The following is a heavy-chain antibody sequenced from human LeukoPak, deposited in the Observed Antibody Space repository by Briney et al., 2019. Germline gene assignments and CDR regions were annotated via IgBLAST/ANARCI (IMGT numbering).Heavy chain of an antibody. CDR3: AREQLLTEGTFDY. D-gene: IGHD2-2*01. Sequence: GGSLRLSCAASGFTFSSYAMHWVRQAPGKGLEWAAVISYDGSNKYYADSVKGRFTISRDNSKNTLYLQMNSLRAEDTAVYYCAREQLLTEGTFDYWGQGTLVTVSS. CDR2: ISYDGSNK. J-gene: IGHJ4*02. V-gene: IGHV3-30*04. CDR1: GFTFSSYA.